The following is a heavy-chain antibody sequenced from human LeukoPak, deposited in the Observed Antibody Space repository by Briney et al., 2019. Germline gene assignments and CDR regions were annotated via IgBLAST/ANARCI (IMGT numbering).Heavy chain of an antibody. Sequence: PSETLSLTCAVYGGSFSGYYWSWIRQPPGKGLEWIGEINHSGSTNYNPSLKSRVTISVDTSKNQFSLKLSSVTAADTAVYYCARHQRVGFLEWLSSDAFDIWGQGTMVTVSS. J-gene: IGHJ3*02. D-gene: IGHD3-3*01. V-gene: IGHV4-34*01. CDR2: INHSGST. CDR1: GGSFSGYY. CDR3: ARHQRVGFLEWLSSDAFDI.